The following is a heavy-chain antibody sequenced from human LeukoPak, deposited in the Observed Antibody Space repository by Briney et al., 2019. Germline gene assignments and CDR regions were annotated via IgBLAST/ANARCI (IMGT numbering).Heavy chain of an antibody. CDR2: ISGNGGNT. V-gene: IGHV3-23*01. D-gene: IGHD3-3*01. CDR1: GFTFSNYA. Sequence: PGGSLRLSCAASGFTFSNYAMSWVRQAPGKGLEWVSAISGNGGNTFYADSVKGRFTITRDNSKNTLYLQMNSLRAEDTAVYYCAKAISNYYYYGMDVWGQGTTVTVSS. J-gene: IGHJ6*02. CDR3: AKAISNYYYYGMDV.